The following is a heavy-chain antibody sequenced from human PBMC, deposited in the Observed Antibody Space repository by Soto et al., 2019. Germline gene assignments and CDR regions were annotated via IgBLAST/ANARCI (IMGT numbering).Heavy chain of an antibody. Sequence: GGSLRLSCAASGFTFSSYAMSWVRQAPGKGLEWVSAISGSGGSTYYADSVKGRFTISRDNSKNTLYLQMNSLRAEDTAVYYCAKHYFSSSSPVYYYYGMDVWGQGTTVTVSS. CDR3: AKHYFSSSSPVYYYYGMDV. CDR1: GFTFSSYA. CDR2: ISGSGGST. D-gene: IGHD6-6*01. J-gene: IGHJ6*02. V-gene: IGHV3-23*01.